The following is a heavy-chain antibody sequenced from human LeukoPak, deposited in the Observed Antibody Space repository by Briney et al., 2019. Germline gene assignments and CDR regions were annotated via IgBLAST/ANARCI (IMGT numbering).Heavy chain of an antibody. CDR3: ARIPSILDAFDI. CDR1: GGSISSYY. V-gene: IGHV4-4*07. Sequence: SGTLSLTCTVSGGSISSYYWSWIRQPAGKGLEWIGRIYTSGSTNYNPSLKSRVTMSVDTSKNQFSLKLSSVTAADTAVYYCARIPSILDAFDIWGQGTMVTVSS. CDR2: IYTSGST. D-gene: IGHD6-6*01. J-gene: IGHJ3*02.